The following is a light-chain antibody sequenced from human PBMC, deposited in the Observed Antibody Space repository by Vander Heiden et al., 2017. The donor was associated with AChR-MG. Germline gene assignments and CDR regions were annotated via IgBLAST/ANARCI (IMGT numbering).Light chain of an antibody. CDR3: QQSYSTPYT. J-gene: IGKJ2*01. V-gene: IGKV1-39*01. CDR2: AAS. CDR1: QSISSY. Sequence: DIHMTQSLSSLSASVGYRVTITCRASQSISSYLNGNQQKPGKAPKLLIYAASSLQSGVPSRFSGSGSGTDFTLTISSLQPEDFATYYCQQSYSTPYTFGQGTKLEIK.